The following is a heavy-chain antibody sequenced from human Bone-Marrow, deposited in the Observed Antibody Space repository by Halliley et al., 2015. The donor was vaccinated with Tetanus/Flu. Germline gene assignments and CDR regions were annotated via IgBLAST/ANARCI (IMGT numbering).Heavy chain of an antibody. CDR1: GFTFSSYA. CDR3: ATDFGGSWAY. Sequence: AASGFTFSSYAMSWVRQSPGRGLEWVSTISGSGGSTYYADSVKGRFAVSRDNAKNTVFVQMNSLRAEDTAIYYCATDFGGSWAYWGQGTLVTVSS. V-gene: IGHV3-23*01. CDR2: ISGSGGST. D-gene: IGHD2-15*01. J-gene: IGHJ4*02.